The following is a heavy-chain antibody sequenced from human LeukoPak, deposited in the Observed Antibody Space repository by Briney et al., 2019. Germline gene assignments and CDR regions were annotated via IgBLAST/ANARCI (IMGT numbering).Heavy chain of an antibody. D-gene: IGHD3-10*01. Sequence: TGGSLRLSCAASGFTFSSYSMNWVRQAPGKGLEWVSSISSSSSYIYYADSVKGRFTISRDNAKNSLYLQMNSLRAEDTAVYYCARGGFTMVRGIGWGQGTLVTVSS. CDR2: ISSSSSYI. J-gene: IGHJ4*02. CDR1: GFTFSSYS. V-gene: IGHV3-21*01. CDR3: ARGGFTMVRGIG.